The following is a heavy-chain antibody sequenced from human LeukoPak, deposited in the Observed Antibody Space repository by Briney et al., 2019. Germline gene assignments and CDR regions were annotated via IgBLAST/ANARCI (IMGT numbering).Heavy chain of an antibody. Sequence: GGSLRLSCAVSGFNVSDNYMSWVRQAPGKGLEWVSLIYSDDTTLYADSVKGRFTISRDNAKNTLYLQMNSLRAEDTAVYYCARLHYWGQGTLVTVSS. J-gene: IGHJ4*02. CDR1: GFNVSDNY. CDR3: ARLHY. CDR2: IYSDDTT. V-gene: IGHV3-53*01.